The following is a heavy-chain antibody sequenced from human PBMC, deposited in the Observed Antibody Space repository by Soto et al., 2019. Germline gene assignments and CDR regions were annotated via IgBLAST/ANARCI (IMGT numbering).Heavy chain of an antibody. V-gene: IGHV1-2*02. J-gene: IGHJ5*01. D-gene: IGHD6-25*01. Sequence: QVQLVQSGDEVKNPGASVKVSCKPSGYTFTDYHIHWVRQAPGQGLEFMGWINANNGGAGSAQQFQARLTVTRDTSISTVDMELSNLRSDDTAVYFCAREGGSDSLAPNNNWFDTWGHGTRVTVSS. CDR2: INANNGGA. CDR3: AREGGSDSLAPNNNWFDT. CDR1: GYTFTDYH.